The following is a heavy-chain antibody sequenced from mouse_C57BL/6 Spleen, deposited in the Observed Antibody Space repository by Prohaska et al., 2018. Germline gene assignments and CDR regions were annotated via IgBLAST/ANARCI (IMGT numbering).Heavy chain of an antibody. J-gene: IGHJ1*03. CDR1: GFTFSGFW. CDR3: MSYDRNYWYFDV. V-gene: IGHV11-2*01. CDR2: INSDGRSI. Sequence: EVQLLETGGGLVQPGGSRGLSCEGSGFTFSGFWMSWVRQTPGKNLEWIGDINSDGRSINYAPFIKDRFTIFRDNDNITLYLKMRNVRSEDIATSLCMSYDRNYWYFDVWGTATTVTVAS. D-gene: IGHD2-12*01.